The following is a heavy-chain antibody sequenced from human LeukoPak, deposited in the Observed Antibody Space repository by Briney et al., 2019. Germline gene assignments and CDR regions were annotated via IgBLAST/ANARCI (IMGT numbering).Heavy chain of an antibody. V-gene: IGHV3-74*01. CDR1: GFTFTSYW. Sequence: GGSLRLSCSASGFTFTSYWMHWVRQAPGKGLVWVSRSNSDGRSTSYADSVKGRFTISRDNAKNTVYLQMNSLRAEDTAVYYCARSGKHSSNWYNDHWGQGTLVTVSS. CDR3: ARSGKHSSNWYNDH. J-gene: IGHJ4*02. D-gene: IGHD6-13*01. CDR2: SNSDGRST.